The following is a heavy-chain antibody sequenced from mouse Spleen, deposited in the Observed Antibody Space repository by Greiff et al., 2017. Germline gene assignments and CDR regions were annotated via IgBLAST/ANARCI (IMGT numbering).Heavy chain of an antibody. D-gene: IGHD1-1*01. CDR3: ARLSTTVVAFDY. V-gene: IGHV5-9-3*01. Sequence: EVQLVESGGGLVKPGGSLKLSCAASGFTFSSYAMSWVRQTPEKRLEWVATISSGGSYTYYTDSVKGRVTISRDNANNTLYLQMSSLRSEDTAMYYCARLSTTVVAFDYWGQGTTLTVSS. CDR2: ISSGGSYT. CDR1: GFTFSSYA. J-gene: IGHJ2*01.